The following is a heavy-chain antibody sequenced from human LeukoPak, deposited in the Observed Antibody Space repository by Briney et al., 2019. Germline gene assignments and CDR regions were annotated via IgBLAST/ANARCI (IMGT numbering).Heavy chain of an antibody. CDR3: ARVEASGYDYGAFDY. D-gene: IGHD5-12*01. CDR1: GFTFNRYW. J-gene: IGHJ4*02. Sequence: PAGSLTLSCAASGFTFNRYWMSWVRQAPGKELQWVANIKQDGSAKYYVDSVKGRFTISRDNATDSLYLQMNSLRDEDMAVYYCARVEASGYDYGAFDYWGQGTLVTVSS. CDR2: IKQDGSAK. V-gene: IGHV3-7*01.